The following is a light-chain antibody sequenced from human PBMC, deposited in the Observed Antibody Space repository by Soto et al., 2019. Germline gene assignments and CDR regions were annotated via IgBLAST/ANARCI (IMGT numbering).Light chain of an antibody. CDR2: LGS. CDR3: MQALQTP. CDR1: QSLLHSNGYNY. Sequence: DIVMTQSPLSLPVTPGEPASISCRSSQSLLHSNGYNYLDWYLQKPGQSPQLLIYLGSNRASGGPERFSGSGSGTDFTLKISRVEAEDVGVYYFMQALQTPFGGGTKVEIK. V-gene: IGKV2-28*01. J-gene: IGKJ4*01.